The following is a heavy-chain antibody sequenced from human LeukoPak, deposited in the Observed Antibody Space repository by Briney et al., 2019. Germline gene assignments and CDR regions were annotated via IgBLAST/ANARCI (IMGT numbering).Heavy chain of an antibody. Sequence: GGSLRLSCAASGFTFSRYSMNWVRQAPGKGLEWVANIKEDGSEKYYVDSVKGRFTISRDNAKNSLYLQMNSLRVEDTAVYYCARGIQIDYWGQRTLVTVSS. CDR3: ARGIQIDY. V-gene: IGHV3-7*04. CDR2: IKEDGSEK. J-gene: IGHJ4*02. CDR1: GFTFSRYS. D-gene: IGHD5-18*01.